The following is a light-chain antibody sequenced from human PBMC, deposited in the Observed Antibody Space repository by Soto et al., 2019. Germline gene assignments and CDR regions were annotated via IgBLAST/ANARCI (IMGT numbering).Light chain of an antibody. CDR3: KQEGSSGT. CDR1: QSVGTRL. Sequence: EILLTQSPDTLSLSPGERATLSCRAAQSVGTRLAWYQHKTGQAPRLLISGASSRATGIPDRFSGSGSGTDFTLTISSLEQEDVAVYYWKQEGSSGTVGQGTKGDIK. CDR2: GAS. V-gene: IGKV3-20*01. J-gene: IGKJ1*01.